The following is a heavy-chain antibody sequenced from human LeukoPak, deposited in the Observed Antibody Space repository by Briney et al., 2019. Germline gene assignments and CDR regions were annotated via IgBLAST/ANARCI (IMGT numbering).Heavy chain of an antibody. D-gene: IGHD2-2*01. Sequence: SVKVSCKASGGTFSSYAISWVRQAPGQGLEWMGRIIPILGIANYAQKFQGRVTITADKSTSTAYMELSSLRSEDTAVYYCARVVPAAVTPLLDVWGQGTTVTVSS. V-gene: IGHV1-69*04. CDR2: IIPILGIA. CDR3: ARVVPAAVTPLLDV. CDR1: GGTFSSYA. J-gene: IGHJ6*02.